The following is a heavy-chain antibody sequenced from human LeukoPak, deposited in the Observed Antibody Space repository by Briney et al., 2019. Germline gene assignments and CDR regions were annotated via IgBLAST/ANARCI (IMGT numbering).Heavy chain of an antibody. CDR1: GGSISSYY. D-gene: IGHD5-24*01. CDR3: ARGGYDYNFDY. Sequence: SETLSLTCTVSGGSISSYYWSWIRQPPGKGREWIGYIYYSGSTNYNPSLKSRVTTSVDTSKNQSSLKLSSVTAADTAVYYCARGGYDYNFDYWGQGTLVTVSS. V-gene: IGHV4-59*08. J-gene: IGHJ4*02. CDR2: IYYSGST.